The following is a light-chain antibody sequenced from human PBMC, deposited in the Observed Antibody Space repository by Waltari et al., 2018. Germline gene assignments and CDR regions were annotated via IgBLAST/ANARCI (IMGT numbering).Light chain of an antibody. CDR3: AAWDDSLNGPDWV. CDR1: SSNIGSNT. Sequence: QSVLTQPPSASGTPGQRVTISCSGSSSNIGSNTVNWYQQLPGTAPKLLSYSNNQRPSGVPERCSGSKSGTSASLAISGLQSEDEADYYCAAWDDSLNGPDWVFGGGTKLTVL. J-gene: IGLJ3*02. CDR2: SNN. V-gene: IGLV1-44*01.